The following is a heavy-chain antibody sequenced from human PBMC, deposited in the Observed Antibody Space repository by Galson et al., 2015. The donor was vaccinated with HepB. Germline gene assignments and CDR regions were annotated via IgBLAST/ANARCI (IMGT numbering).Heavy chain of an antibody. CDR1: GFTFSSYS. J-gene: IGHJ3*02. D-gene: IGHD3-10*01. Sequence: SLRLSCAASGFTFSSYSMHWVRQAPGKGLERVAHITYDGSDKDYADSVKGRFTISRDNSQNTVYLEMNSLRPEDTAVYSCARDPRGDGSGNYYMRDTFDIWGQGTLVTVSS. CDR3: ARDPRGDGSGNYYMRDTFDI. V-gene: IGHV3-30*04. CDR2: ITYDGSDK.